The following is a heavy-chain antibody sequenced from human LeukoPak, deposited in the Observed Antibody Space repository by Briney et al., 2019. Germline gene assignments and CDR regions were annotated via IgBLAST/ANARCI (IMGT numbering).Heavy chain of an antibody. CDR2: IYTSGST. Sequence: SETLSLTCTVSGGSISSYYWSWIRQPAGKGLEWTGRIYTSGSTNYNASLKSRVGMSVDTSKNQFSLKLSSVTAADTAVFYCARENSGSYREFDYWGQGTLVTVSS. J-gene: IGHJ4*02. CDR1: GGSISSYY. CDR3: ARENSGSYREFDY. V-gene: IGHV4-4*07. D-gene: IGHD1-26*01.